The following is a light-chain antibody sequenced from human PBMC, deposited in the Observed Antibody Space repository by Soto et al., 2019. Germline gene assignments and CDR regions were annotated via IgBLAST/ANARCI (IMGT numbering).Light chain of an antibody. Sequence: QLVLTQPPSVSGAPGQRVTISCTGSSSNIGAGYDVHWYQQLPGTAPKLLIYGNSNRPSGVPDRFSGSKSGTSASLAITGLQAEDEADYYCQSYDSSPEPVFGTGTKLTVL. V-gene: IGLV1-40*01. CDR3: QSYDSSPEPV. J-gene: IGLJ1*01. CDR1: SSNIGAGYD. CDR2: GNS.